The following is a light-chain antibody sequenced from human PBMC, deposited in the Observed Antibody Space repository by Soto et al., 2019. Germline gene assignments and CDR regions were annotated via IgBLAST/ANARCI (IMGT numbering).Light chain of an antibody. CDR3: QQYNSYST. CDR2: KAS. Sequence: DIQMTQSPSTLSASVGDRVTITCRASQSISSWLAWYQQKPGKAPKLLIYKASSLESGVPSRFSGSGSGTEFTLTISSLQPDDFATYICQQYNSYSTFGQGTKVEIK. CDR1: QSISSW. V-gene: IGKV1-5*03. J-gene: IGKJ1*01.